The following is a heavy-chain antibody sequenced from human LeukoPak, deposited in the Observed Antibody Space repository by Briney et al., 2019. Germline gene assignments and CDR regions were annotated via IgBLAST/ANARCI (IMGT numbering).Heavy chain of an antibody. CDR3: ARGWYSRIFDY. Sequence: SETLSLTCAVYGGSFSGYYWSWIRQPPGKGLEWIGEIKHSGSTNYNPSLKSRVTISVDTSKNQFSLKLSSVTAADTAVYYCARGWYSRIFDYWGQGTLVTVSS. D-gene: IGHD6-13*01. V-gene: IGHV4-34*01. J-gene: IGHJ4*02. CDR1: GGSFSGYY. CDR2: IKHSGST.